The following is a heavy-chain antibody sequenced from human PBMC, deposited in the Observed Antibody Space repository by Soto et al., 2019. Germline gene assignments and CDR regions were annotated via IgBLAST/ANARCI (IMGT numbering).Heavy chain of an antibody. D-gene: IGHD5-18*01. Sequence: ASETLSLTCTVSGGSISRGGYYWRWIRQHPGKGLEWIGYIYYSGSTYYNPSLKSRVTISVDTSKNQFSLKLSSVTAADTAVYYCASNSYGYIFYDHWGQGTLVTVSS. V-gene: IGHV4-31*03. CDR2: IYYSGST. CDR3: ASNSYGYIFYDH. CDR1: GGSISRGGYY. J-gene: IGHJ4*02.